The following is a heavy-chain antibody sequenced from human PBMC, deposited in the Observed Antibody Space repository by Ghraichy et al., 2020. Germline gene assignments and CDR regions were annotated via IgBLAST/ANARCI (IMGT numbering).Heavy chain of an antibody. J-gene: IGHJ4*02. CDR2: IKSKTDGGTT. CDR1: GFTFSNAW. CDR3: TTEDSSGYYYVVGFDY. V-gene: IGHV3-15*07. Sequence: GESLNISCAASGFTFSNAWMNWVRQAPGKGLEWVGRIKSKTDGGTTDYAAPVKGRFTISRDDSKNTLYLQMNSLKTEDTAVYYCTTEDSSGYYYVVGFDYWGQGTLVTVSS. D-gene: IGHD3-22*01.